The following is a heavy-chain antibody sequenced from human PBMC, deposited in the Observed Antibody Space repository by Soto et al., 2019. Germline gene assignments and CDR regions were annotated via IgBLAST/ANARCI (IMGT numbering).Heavy chain of an antibody. CDR1: GDSITSSGSY. D-gene: IGHD6-19*01. CDR3: ARHGGTSGWYPRINYYGMNV. V-gene: IGHV4-39*01. J-gene: IGHJ6*02. Sequence: SETLSLTCTVSGDSITSSGSYWGWIRQPPGKGLEWIGSIYYNGSTYYNPSLKSRVTISVDTSKNHLSLKLTSMTAADTAMYYCARHGGTSGWYPRINYYGMNVWGQGTTVTVSS. CDR2: IYYNGST.